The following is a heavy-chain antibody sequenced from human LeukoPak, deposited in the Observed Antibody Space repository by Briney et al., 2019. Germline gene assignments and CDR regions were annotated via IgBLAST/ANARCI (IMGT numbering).Heavy chain of an antibody. CDR3: ARSYGMDV. V-gene: IGHV3-74*01. CDR2: INSDGSST. CDR1: GFTFSTYW. J-gene: IGHJ6*02. Sequence: GGSLRLSCAASGFTFSTYWMHWVRQAPGKGPVWVSRINSDGSSTIYADSVKGRFTISRDNAKSTLYLQMNSLRAEDTAVYHCARSYGMDVWGQGTTVTVS.